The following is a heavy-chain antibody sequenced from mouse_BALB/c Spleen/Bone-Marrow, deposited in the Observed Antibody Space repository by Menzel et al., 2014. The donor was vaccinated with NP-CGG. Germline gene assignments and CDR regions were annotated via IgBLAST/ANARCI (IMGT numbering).Heavy chain of an antibody. CDR3: AREGGHYDAMDY. J-gene: IGHJ4*01. CDR1: GYTFTDYN. D-gene: IGHD2-13*01. CDR2: IYPYTGAT. Sequence: VQLKESGPELVKPGASVKISCKASGYTFTDYNMHWVKQSHGKSLEWIGYIYPYTGATGSNQKFKNKATLTVDISSSTVYMEFRSLTAEDSAVYYCAREGGHYDAMDYWGQGTSVTVSS. V-gene: IGHV1S29*02.